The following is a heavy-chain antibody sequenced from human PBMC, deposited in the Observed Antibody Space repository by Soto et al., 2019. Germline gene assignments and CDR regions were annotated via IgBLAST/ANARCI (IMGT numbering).Heavy chain of an antibody. CDR3: ARDIRPVNYFDY. CDR2: IDASSSTS. CDR1: GFTFSSHN. J-gene: IGHJ4*02. Sequence: GGSLRLSCTDSGFTFSSHNMNWVRQAPGKGLEWVSYIDASSSTSYYADSVKGRFTISRDNSKNTLYLQMNSLRAEDTAVYYCARDIRPVNYFDYWGQGTLVTVSS. V-gene: IGHV3-48*01.